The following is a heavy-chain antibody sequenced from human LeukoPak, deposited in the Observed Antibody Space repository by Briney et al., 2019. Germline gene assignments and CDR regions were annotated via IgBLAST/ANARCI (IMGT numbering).Heavy chain of an antibody. CDR1: GGSMTRGSYY. V-gene: IGHV4-30-4*01. D-gene: IGHD3-9*01. CDR2: IYKSGTT. J-gene: IGHJ4*02. Sequence: PSQTLXLTCTVSGGSMTRGSYYWSWIRQPPGKGLEWVGHIYKSGTTYYNPSLKNRVIVSIDTSKNQFSLKLSSVTAADTAVYYCVREIQELTGSPGDYWGQGTLVTVSS. CDR3: VREIQELTGSPGDY.